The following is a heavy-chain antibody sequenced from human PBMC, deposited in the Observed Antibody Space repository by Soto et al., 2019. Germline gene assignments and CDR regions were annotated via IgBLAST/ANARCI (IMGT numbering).Heavy chain of an antibody. CDR2: IKSKTDGGTT. Sequence: GGSLRLSCAASGFTFSNAWMSWVRQAPGKGLEWVGRIKSKTDGGTTDYAAPVKGRFTISRDDSKNTLYLQMNSLKTEDTAVYYCTTDWAVYYYDSSGYYYFDYWGQGTLVTVSS. V-gene: IGHV3-15*01. CDR3: TTDWAVYYYDSSGYYYFDY. J-gene: IGHJ4*02. CDR1: GFTFSNAW. D-gene: IGHD3-22*01.